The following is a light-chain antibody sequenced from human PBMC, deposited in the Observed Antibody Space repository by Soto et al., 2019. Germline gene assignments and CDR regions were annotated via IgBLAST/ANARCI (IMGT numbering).Light chain of an antibody. V-gene: IGKV3-20*01. CDR3: QQYGSSPWT. CDR2: GAS. CDR1: QSVISN. Sequence: IVMTQSPATLSVSPGERATLSRRASQSVISNLAWYQQKPGQAPRLLIYGASARATGIPDRFSGSGSGTDFTLTISRLEPEDFAVYYCQQYGSSPWTFGQGTKVDIK. J-gene: IGKJ1*01.